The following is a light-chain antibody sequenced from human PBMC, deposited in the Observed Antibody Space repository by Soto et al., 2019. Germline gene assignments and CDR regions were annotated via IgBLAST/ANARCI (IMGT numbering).Light chain of an antibody. V-gene: IGKV1-9*01. CDR2: GAS. Sequence: IQLTQSPSSLSASVGDRVTITCRASPAIASFLAWYQQKPGTAPKFLIYGASTLQSGVPSRFSGSRSGTDYTLTIASLQPEDFATYYCQQLNGSPWTFGQGTKVEIK. CDR1: PAIASF. CDR3: QQLNGSPWT. J-gene: IGKJ1*01.